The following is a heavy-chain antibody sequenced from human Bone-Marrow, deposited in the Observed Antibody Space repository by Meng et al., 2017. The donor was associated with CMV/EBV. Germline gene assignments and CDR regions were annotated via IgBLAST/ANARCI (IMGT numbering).Heavy chain of an antibody. J-gene: IGHJ6*02. Sequence: ASVKVSCKASGYTFTGYYMHWVRQAPGQGLEWMGIINPSGGSTSYAQKFQGRVTMTRDTSTSTVYMELSSLRSEDTAVYYCARGGMYYYGSGSGDGMDVWGQGTTVTVSS. CDR3: ARGGMYYYGSGSGDGMDV. V-gene: IGHV1-46*01. CDR2: INPSGGST. D-gene: IGHD3-10*01. CDR1: GYTFTGYY.